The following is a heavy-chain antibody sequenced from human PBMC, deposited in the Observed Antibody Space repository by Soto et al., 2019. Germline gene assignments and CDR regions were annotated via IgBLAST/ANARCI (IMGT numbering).Heavy chain of an antibody. CDR1: GYTFTSYG. D-gene: IGHD6-19*01. J-gene: IGHJ5*02. V-gene: IGHV1-18*01. CDR2: ISAYNGNT. CDR3: ARVGAVAGPNNWFDP. Sequence: ASVKVSCKASGYTFTSYGISWVRQAPGQGLEWMGWISAYNGNTNYAQKLQGRVTMTTDTSTSTAYMELRSLRSDDTAVYYCARVGAVAGPNNWFDPWGQGTLVTSPQ.